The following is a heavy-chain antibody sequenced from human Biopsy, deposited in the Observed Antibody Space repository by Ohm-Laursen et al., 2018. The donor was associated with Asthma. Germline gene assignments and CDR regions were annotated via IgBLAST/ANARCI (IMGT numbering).Heavy chain of an antibody. J-gene: IGHJ3*02. CDR2: ISHDGQTQ. V-gene: IGHV3-30*03. D-gene: IGHD3-9*01. CDR3: ARTYFDFLTGQVHDAFAM. Sequence: SLRLSCAASGFTFSRYAIHWVRQAPGKGLEWVAVISHDGQTQHYAESVKGRFALSRDNSQNTLYLQMISLRTDDTAVYYCARTYFDFLTGQVHDAFAMWGQGTMVTVSS. CDR1: GFTFSRYA.